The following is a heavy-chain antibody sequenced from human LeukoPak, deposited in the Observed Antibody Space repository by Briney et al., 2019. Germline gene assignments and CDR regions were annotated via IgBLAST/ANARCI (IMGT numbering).Heavy chain of an antibody. CDR1: GYSISSGYY. V-gene: IGHV4-38-2*01. D-gene: IGHD3-3*01. J-gene: IGHJ4*02. Sequence: SETLSLTCAVSGYSISSGYYWGWTRQPPGKGLEWIGSIYHSGSTYYNPSLKSRVTISVDTSKNQFSLKLSSVTAADTAVYYCARTDFWSGYYRNFDYWGQGTLVTVSS. CDR2: IYHSGST. CDR3: ARTDFWSGYYRNFDY.